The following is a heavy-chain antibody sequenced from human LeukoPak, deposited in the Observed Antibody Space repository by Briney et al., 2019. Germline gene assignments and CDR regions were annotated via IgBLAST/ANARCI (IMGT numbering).Heavy chain of an antibody. CDR2: IDSRGNTI. D-gene: IGHD6-13*01. Sequence: GGSLRLSCAASGFTFSSYEMTWVRQAPGKGLEWVAHIDSRGNTIYYAVSVKGRFTVSRDNAKVSLFLQMNSLRAEDTAVYYCASRRSTQYSPAAFDYWGQGTLVTVSS. CDR3: ASRRSTQYSPAAFDY. CDR1: GFTFSSYE. J-gene: IGHJ4*02. V-gene: IGHV3-48*03.